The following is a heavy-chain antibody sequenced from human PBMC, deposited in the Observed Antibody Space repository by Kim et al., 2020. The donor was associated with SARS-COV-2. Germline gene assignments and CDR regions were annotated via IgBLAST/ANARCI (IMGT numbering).Heavy chain of an antibody. Sequence: SETLSLTCAVYGGSFSGYYWSWIRQPPGKGLEWIGEINHSGSTNYNPSLKSRVTISVDTSKNQFSLKLSSVTAADTAVYYCARAPRGRGGDCHGWFDPWGQGTLVTVSS. D-gene: IGHD2-21*02. J-gene: IGHJ5*02. CDR3: ARAPRGRGGDCHGWFDP. V-gene: IGHV4-34*01. CDR2: INHSGST. CDR1: GGSFSGYY.